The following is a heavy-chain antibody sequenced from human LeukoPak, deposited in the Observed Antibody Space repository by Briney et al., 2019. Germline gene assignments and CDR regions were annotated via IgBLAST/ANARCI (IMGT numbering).Heavy chain of an antibody. CDR1: GFTFSSYA. Sequence: GGSLRLSCAASGFTFSSYAMHWVRQAPGKGLEWVAVISYDGSNKYYADSVKGRFTISRDNSKNTLYLQMNSLRAEDTAVYYCARDVIAGAHAFDIWGRGTMVTVSS. J-gene: IGHJ3*02. V-gene: IGHV3-30-3*01. D-gene: IGHD2-21*01. CDR2: ISYDGSNK. CDR3: ARDVIAGAHAFDI.